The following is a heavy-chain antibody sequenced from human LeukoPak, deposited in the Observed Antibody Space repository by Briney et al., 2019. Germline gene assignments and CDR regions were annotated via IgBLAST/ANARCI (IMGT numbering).Heavy chain of an antibody. CDR2: ISAYNGNT. Sequence: ASVKVSCKASGYTFTSYYMHWVRQAPGQGLEWMGWISAYNGNTNYAQKLQGRVTMTTDTSTSTAYMELRSLRSDDTAVYYCARLSLGGYSYVSNYYYYYMDVWGKGTTVTVSS. CDR1: GYTFTSYY. D-gene: IGHD5-18*01. CDR3: ARLSLGGYSYVSNYYYYYMDV. V-gene: IGHV1-18*04. J-gene: IGHJ6*03.